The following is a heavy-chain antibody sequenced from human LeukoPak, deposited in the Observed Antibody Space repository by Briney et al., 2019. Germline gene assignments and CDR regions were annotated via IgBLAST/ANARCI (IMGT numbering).Heavy chain of an antibody. J-gene: IGHJ4*02. D-gene: IGHD6-13*01. CDR2: ISSSSNYI. Sequence: VGSLRLSCAASGFTFSSYSMNWVRQAPGKGLEWVSSISSSSNYIYYADSMKGRFTISRDNAKNSLYLQMNSLRAEDTAVYFCARATGYDAAFDYWGQGTLVTVSS. CDR1: GFTFSSYS. V-gene: IGHV3-21*01. CDR3: ARATGYDAAFDY.